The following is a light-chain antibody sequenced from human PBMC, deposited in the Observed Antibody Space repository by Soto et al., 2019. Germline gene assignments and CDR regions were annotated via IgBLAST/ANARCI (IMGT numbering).Light chain of an antibody. CDR3: TSYAGTYSFFYV. Sequence: STLTQPPSASGSPGQSGTISCTGTSSDVVAYNYVSWYQQLPGKAPKLIIYEVSKLPSGVPDRFSGSKSGNTASLTVSGLQAEDEADYYCTSYAGTYSFFYVFGTGTKVTVL. CDR1: SSDVVAYNY. J-gene: IGLJ1*01. CDR2: EVS. V-gene: IGLV2-8*01.